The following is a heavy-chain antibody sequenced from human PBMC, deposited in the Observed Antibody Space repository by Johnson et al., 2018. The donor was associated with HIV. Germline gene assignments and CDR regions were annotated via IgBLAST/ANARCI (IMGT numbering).Heavy chain of an antibody. CDR2: IKSKTDGGTT. V-gene: IGHV3-15*01. J-gene: IGHJ3*02. CDR3: TTERDSSGWYLGGAFDI. Sequence: EVQLLESGGGLVKPGGSLRLSCAASGFTFSNAWMSWVRQAPGKGLEWVGRIKSKTDGGTTDYAAPVKGRFTISRDDSKNTLYLQMNSLNTEDTAVYYCTTERDSSGWYLGGAFDIWGQGIMVTVSS. D-gene: IGHD6-19*01. CDR1: GFTFSNAW.